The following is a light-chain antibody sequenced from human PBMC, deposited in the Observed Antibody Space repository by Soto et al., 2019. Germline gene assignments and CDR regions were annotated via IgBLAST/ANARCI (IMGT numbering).Light chain of an antibody. CDR3: SSYITSGAHV. Sequence: QSVLTQPASVSGSPGQSITISCTGTNSDIGAYNHVSWYQHHPGRAPKLMIYDVDDRPSGVSHRFSGSKSGNTASLTISGLQAEDEADYYCSSYITSGAHVFGTGTKVTVL. CDR2: DVD. V-gene: IGLV2-14*01. CDR1: NSDIGAYNH. J-gene: IGLJ1*01.